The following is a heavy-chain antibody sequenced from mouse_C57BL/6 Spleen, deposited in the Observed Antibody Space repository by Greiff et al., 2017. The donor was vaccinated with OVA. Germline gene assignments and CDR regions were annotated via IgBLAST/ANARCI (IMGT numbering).Heavy chain of an antibody. D-gene: IGHD1-1*01. J-gene: IGHJ4*01. V-gene: IGHV1-80*01. Sequence: VKLVESGAELVKPGASVKISCKASGYAFSSYWMNWVKQRPGKGLEWIGQIYPGDGDTNYNGKFKGKATLTADKSSSTAYMQLSSLTSEDSAVYFCARYSVVATGMDYWGQGTSVTVSS. CDR1: GYAFSSYW. CDR2: IYPGDGDT. CDR3: ARYSVVATGMDY.